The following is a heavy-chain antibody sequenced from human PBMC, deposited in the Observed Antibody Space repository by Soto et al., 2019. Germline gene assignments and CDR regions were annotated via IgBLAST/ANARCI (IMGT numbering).Heavy chain of an antibody. CDR2: ISASGGGT. D-gene: IGHD3-16*01. V-gene: IGHV3-23*01. CDR3: AKARLWGGDGYNSYYYNAMDV. J-gene: IGHJ6*02. CDR1: GFSFSLYA. Sequence: PGGSLRLSCAASGFSFSLYAMSWVRQAPGKGLEWVSAISASGGGTYYADSVKGRFTISRDNAKNSLYLQMNSLRPEDTALYYCAKARLWGGDGYNSYYYNAMDVWGQGTTVTVSS.